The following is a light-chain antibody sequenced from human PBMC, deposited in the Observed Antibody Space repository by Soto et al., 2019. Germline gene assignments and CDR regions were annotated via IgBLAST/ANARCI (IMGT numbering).Light chain of an antibody. J-gene: IGLJ3*02. CDR2: EVS. Sequence: QSVLTQPASVSGSPGQSITISCTGTSSDVGGYNYVSWYQQHPGKAPKLMIYEVSNRPSGVYNRFSGSKSGNTASLTITGHQAEDEADYYCSSYTSSSTRVFGGGTKLTVL. CDR3: SSYTSSSTRV. V-gene: IGLV2-14*01. CDR1: SSDVGGYNY.